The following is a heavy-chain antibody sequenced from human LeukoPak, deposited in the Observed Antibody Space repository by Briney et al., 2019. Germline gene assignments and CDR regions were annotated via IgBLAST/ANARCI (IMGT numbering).Heavy chain of an antibody. CDR1: GFTFSSYW. Sequence: GGSLRLSCAASGFTFSSYWMPWVRQAPGKGLVWVSRINSDGSSTSYADSVKGRFTISGDNAKNTLYLQMNSLRAEDTAVYYCARDPRWGPTRNWYFDLWGRGTLVTVSS. CDR3: ARDPRWGPTRNWYFDL. D-gene: IGHD2-21*02. J-gene: IGHJ2*01. CDR2: INSDGSST. V-gene: IGHV3-74*01.